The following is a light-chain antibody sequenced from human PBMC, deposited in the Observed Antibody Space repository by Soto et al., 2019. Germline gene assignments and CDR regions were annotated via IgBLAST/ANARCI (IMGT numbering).Light chain of an antibody. J-gene: IGKJ5*01. CDR3: QQYGSSPNT. CDR2: GAS. CDR1: QSVSSNY. Sequence: EIVLTQSPGTLSLSPGERATLSCRASQSVSSNYLAWYQQKPGQAPRLLIYGASRRATGIPDRFSGSGSGTDFTLTISRLEPEDFAVYYCQQYGSSPNTFGQGTRLEIK. V-gene: IGKV3-20*01.